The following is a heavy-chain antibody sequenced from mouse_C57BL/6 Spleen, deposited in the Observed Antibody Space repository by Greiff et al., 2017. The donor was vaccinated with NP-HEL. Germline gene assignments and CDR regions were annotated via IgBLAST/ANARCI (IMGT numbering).Heavy chain of an antibody. CDR1: GFNIKDDY. D-gene: IGHD3-2*02. CDR2: IDPENGDT. V-gene: IGHV14-4*01. Sequence: VQLQQSGAELVRPGASVKLSCTASGFNIKDDYMHWVKQRPEQGLEWIGWIDPENGDTEYASKFQGKATITADTSSNTAYLQLSSLTSEDTAVYYCTTGQLREDFDYWGQGTTLTVSS. J-gene: IGHJ2*01. CDR3: TTGQLREDFDY.